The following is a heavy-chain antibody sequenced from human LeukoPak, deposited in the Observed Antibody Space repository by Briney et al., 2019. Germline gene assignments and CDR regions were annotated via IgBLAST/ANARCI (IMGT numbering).Heavy chain of an antibody. CDR3: ARVAPEGVWWVDP. Sequence: PSETLSLTCAVYGGSFSGYYWSWIRQPPGKGLEWIGSIYHSGSTYYNPSLKSRVTISVDTSKNQFSLKLSSVTAADTAVYYCARVAPEGVWWVDPWGQGTLVTVSS. CDR2: IYHSGST. V-gene: IGHV4-34*01. CDR1: GGSFSGYY. J-gene: IGHJ5*02.